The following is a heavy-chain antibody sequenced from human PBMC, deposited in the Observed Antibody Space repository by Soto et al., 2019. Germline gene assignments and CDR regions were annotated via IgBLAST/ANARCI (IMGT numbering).Heavy chain of an antibody. CDR1: GFTFSSYA. CDR2: ISGSGGST. Sequence: EVQLLESGGGLVQPGGSLRLSCAASGFTFSSYAMSWVRQAPGKGLEWVSAISGSGGSTYYAYSVKGRFSISRDNSKNTLYMQMSSLSAEDTAVYYCANDWGQQPVRVQFQHWGQGTLVTVSP. D-gene: IGHD6-13*01. J-gene: IGHJ1*01. CDR3: ANDWGQQPVRVQFQH. V-gene: IGHV3-23*01.